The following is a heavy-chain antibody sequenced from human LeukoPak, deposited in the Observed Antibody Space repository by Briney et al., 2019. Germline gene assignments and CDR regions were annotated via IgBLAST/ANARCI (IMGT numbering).Heavy chain of an antibody. Sequence: GGSLRLSCAASGFTFSTYWMHWARQGPGKGLVWVSRTDPDGSSTSYADSVKGRFTISRDNAKNTVYLMNSLRAEDTAVYYCARDSADISVWGKGTTVTVSS. CDR3: ARDSADISV. V-gene: IGHV3-74*01. CDR1: GFTFSTYW. CDR2: TDPDGSST. J-gene: IGHJ6*04. D-gene: IGHD5-12*01.